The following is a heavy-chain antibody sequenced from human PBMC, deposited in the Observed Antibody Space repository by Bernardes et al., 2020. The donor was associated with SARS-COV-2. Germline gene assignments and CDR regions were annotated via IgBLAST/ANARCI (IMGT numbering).Heavy chain of an antibody. D-gene: IGHD3-22*01. V-gene: IGHV4-31*03. Sequence: SETLSLTCTVSGGSISSGGYYWSWIRQHPGKGLEWIGYIYYSGSTYYNPSLKSRVTISVDTSKNQFSLKLSSVTAADTAVYYWARAKRGYYDSSGFPFFDYWGQGTLVTVSS. CDR2: IYYSGST. J-gene: IGHJ4*02. CDR1: GGSISSGGYY. CDR3: ARAKRGYYDSSGFPFFDY.